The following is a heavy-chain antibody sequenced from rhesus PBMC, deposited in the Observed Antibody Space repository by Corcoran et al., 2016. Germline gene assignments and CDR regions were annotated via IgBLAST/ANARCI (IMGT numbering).Heavy chain of an antibody. D-gene: IGHD6-31*01. CDR3: ARVGYSSGWYLWYFDI. CDR1: GGSISGGYG. V-gene: IGHV4S7*01. CDR2: IYSSNGNT. Sequence: QVQLQESGPGLLKPSDTLSLTCAVSGGSISGGYGWGWIRQPPGKGLEWIGSIYSSNGNTYYNPSLKSRVTISTDTSKNQFSLKLSSVTAADTAVYYCARVGYSSGWYLWYFDIWGPGTPITISS. J-gene: IGHJ2*01.